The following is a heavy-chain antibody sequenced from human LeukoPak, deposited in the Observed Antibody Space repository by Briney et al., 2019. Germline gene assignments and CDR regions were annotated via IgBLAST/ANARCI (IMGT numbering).Heavy chain of an antibody. V-gene: IGHV4-59*01. CDR1: GGSISSYY. Sequence: SETLSLTCTVSGGSISSYYWSCIRQPPGKGLEWIGSIYYSGSTNYNPSLKSRVTISIDTSKNQFSLKLSSVTAADTAVYYCARGGYYGSGSDDAFHIWGQGTMFTVSS. CDR3: ARGGYYGSGSDDAFHI. J-gene: IGHJ3*02. CDR2: IYYSGST. D-gene: IGHD3-10*01.